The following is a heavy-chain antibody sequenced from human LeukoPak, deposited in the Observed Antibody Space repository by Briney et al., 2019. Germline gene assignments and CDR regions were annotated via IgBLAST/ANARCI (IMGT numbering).Heavy chain of an antibody. CDR3: ARSLQRGFYDYVWGSYDY. V-gene: IGHV1-18*01. CDR2: ISVYNGNT. CDR1: GCTFTDYG. Sequence: GASVKVSCKTSGCTFTDYGINWVRQAPGQGLEWVGWISVYNGNTNYAQKLQGRVTMTTDPSTSTAYMELRSLISDDTAIYYCARSLQRGFYDYVWGSYDYWGQGTLVTVSS. J-gene: IGHJ4*02. D-gene: IGHD3-16*01.